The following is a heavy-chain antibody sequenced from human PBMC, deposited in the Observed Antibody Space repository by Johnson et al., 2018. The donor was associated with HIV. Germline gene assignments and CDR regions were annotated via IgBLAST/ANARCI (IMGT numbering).Heavy chain of an antibody. CDR1: GFTVSSNY. Sequence: VQLVESGGGLVQPGGSLRLSCAASGFTVSSNYMSWVRQAPGLGLEWVSFISWAGGSTYYADSVKGRFTISRDNAKNSLYLQMNSLRAEDTAVYYCARDGPWLQSQRDAFDIWGQGTMVTVSS. V-gene: IGHV3-66*01. CDR2: ISWAGGST. D-gene: IGHD5-24*01. CDR3: ARDGPWLQSQRDAFDI. J-gene: IGHJ3*02.